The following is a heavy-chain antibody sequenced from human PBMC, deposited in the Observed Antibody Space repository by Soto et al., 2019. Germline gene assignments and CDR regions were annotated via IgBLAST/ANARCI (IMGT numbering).Heavy chain of an antibody. CDR1: GGSISSYY. V-gene: IGHV4-59*01. CDR2: IYYSGST. CDR3: ARDVAAAGTVGNWFDP. D-gene: IGHD6-13*01. J-gene: IGHJ5*02. Sequence: SETLSLTCTVSGGSISSYYWSWIRQPPGKGLEWIGYIYYSGSTNYNPSLKSRVTISVDTSKNQFSLKLSSVTAADTAVYYCARDVAAAGTVGNWFDPWGQGTLVTVSS.